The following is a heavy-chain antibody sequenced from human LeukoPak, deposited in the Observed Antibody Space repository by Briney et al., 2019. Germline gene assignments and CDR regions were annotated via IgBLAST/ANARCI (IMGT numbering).Heavy chain of an antibody. V-gene: IGHV4-59*01. CDR2: IYYSGST. CDR1: GGSISSYY. D-gene: IGHD3-10*01. Sequence: SETLSLTCTVSGGSISSYYWSWIRQPPGKGLDWIGYIYYSGSTNYNPSLKSRVTISVDTSKNQFSLKLSSVTAADTAVYYCARRHYGSGSYYNDDAFDIWGQGALVTASS. J-gene: IGHJ3*02. CDR3: ARRHYGSGSYYNDDAFDI.